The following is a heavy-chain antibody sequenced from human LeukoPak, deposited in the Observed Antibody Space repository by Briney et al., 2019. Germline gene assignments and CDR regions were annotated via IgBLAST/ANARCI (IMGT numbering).Heavy chain of an antibody. Sequence: GESLKISCKGSGYSFTSYWIGWVRQMPGKGLEWMGIIYPGDSDTRYSPSFQGQVTISADKSISTAYLQWSSLKASDTAMYYCASSVPVQLEPGWNDVVNYWGQGTLVTVSS. J-gene: IGHJ4*02. CDR1: GYSFTSYW. D-gene: IGHD1-1*01. CDR2: IYPGDSDT. CDR3: ASSVPVQLEPGWNDVVNY. V-gene: IGHV5-51*01.